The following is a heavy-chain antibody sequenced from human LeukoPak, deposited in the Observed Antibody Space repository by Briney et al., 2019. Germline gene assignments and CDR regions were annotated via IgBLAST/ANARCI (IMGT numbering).Heavy chain of an antibody. V-gene: IGHV4-59*01. D-gene: IGHD3-10*01. CDR1: GGSISSYY. J-gene: IGHJ6*02. CDR3: ARDLYYGSAGNYGMDV. CDR2: IYNSGST. Sequence: SETLSLTCTLSGGSISSYYWSWVRQPPGKGLEWIGFIYNSGSTNYNPSLKSRVTISVDTSKNQFSLKLSSVTAADTAVYYCARDLYYGSAGNYGMDVWGQGTTVTVSS.